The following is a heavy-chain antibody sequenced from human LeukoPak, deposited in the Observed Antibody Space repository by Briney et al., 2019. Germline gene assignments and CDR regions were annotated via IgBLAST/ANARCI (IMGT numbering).Heavy chain of an antibody. CDR1: GFTFSSYA. D-gene: IGHD1-26*01. J-gene: IGHJ4*02. CDR2: ISGSGGST. CDR3: ARELQALDY. Sequence: PGGSLRLSCADSGFTFSSYAMSSVRQAPGKGLEWVSAISGSGGSTYYADSVKGRFTISRDKSKNTLYLQMNSLRAEDTAVYYCARELQALDYWGQGTLVTVSS. V-gene: IGHV3-23*01.